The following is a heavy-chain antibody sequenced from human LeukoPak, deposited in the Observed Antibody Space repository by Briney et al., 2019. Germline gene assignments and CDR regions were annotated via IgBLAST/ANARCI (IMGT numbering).Heavy chain of an antibody. CDR1: GGSISSSSYY. CDR2: IYYSGST. Sequence: SETLSLTCTVSGGSISSSSYYWGWIRPPPGKGLVWIGSIYYSGSTYYNPSLKSRVTISVDTSKNQFSLKLSSVTAADTAVYYCARQITMVRGVTVTDWFDPWGQGTLVTVSS. V-gene: IGHV4-39*01. D-gene: IGHD3-10*01. J-gene: IGHJ5*02. CDR3: ARQITMVRGVTVTDWFDP.